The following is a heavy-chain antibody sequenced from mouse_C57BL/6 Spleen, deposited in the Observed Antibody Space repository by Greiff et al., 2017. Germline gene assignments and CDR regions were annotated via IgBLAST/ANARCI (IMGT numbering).Heavy chain of an antibody. V-gene: IGHV5-17*01. Sequence: EVQLVESGGGLVKPGGSLKLSCAASGFTFSDYGMHWVRQAPEKGLEWVAYISSGSSTIYYADTVKGRFTISRDNAKNTLFLQMTSLRSEDTAMYYCASPYGSSYAWFAYWGQGTLVTVSA. J-gene: IGHJ3*01. CDR1: GFTFSDYG. CDR3: ASPYGSSYAWFAY. CDR2: ISSGSSTI. D-gene: IGHD1-1*01.